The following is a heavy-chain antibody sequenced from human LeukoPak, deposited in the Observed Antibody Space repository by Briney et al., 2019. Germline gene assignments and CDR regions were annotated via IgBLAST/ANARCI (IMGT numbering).Heavy chain of an antibody. CDR1: GYSFTGYY. CDR2: INPNSGGT. J-gene: IGHJ5*01. Sequence: ASVKVSCKASGYSFTGYYIHWVRQAPGQGLEWMGWINPNSGGTNYAQKFQGRVTMTRDTSISTAYMELSRLRSDDTAVYYCAILDCSSTSCYDSWGQGTLVTVSS. V-gene: IGHV1-2*02. CDR3: AILDCSSTSCYDS. D-gene: IGHD2-2*01.